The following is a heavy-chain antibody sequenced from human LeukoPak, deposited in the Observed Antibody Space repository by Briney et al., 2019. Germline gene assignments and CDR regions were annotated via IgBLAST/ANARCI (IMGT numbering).Heavy chain of an antibody. CDR3: ARGFSGYNYGYCFDY. D-gene: IGHD5-12*01. J-gene: IGHJ4*02. Sequence: PGGSLRLSCAASGFTVSSNYMSWVRQAPGKGLEWVANIKQDGSEMYYVDSVKGRFTISRDNAKNSLYLQMNSLRAEDTAVYYCARGFSGYNYGYCFDYWGQGTLVTVSS. V-gene: IGHV3-7*01. CDR1: GFTVSSNY. CDR2: IKQDGSEM.